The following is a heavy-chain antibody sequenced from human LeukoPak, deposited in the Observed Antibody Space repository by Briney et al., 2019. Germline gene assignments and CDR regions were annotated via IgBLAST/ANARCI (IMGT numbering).Heavy chain of an antibody. J-gene: IGHJ4*02. CDR2: IKSKTDGGTT. D-gene: IGHD3-16*02. CDR3: TTSRVITFGGVIVLLYFDY. Sequence: GGSLRLSCAASGFTFSNAWMSWVRQAPGKGLEWVGRIKSKTDGGTTDYAAPVKGRFTISRDDSKSTLYLQMNSLKTEDTAVYYCTTSRVITFGGVIVLLYFDYWGQGTLVTVSS. V-gene: IGHV3-15*01. CDR1: GFTFSNAW.